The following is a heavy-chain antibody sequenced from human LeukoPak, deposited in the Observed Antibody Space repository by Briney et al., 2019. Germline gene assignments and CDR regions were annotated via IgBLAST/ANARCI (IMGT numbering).Heavy chain of an antibody. J-gene: IGHJ4*02. CDR3: AKLEFNGSDY. CDR2: ISYDGSNK. Sequence: PGGSLRLSCAASGFTFSSYGMHWVRQAPGKGLEWVAVISYDGSNKYYADSVKGRFTISRDNSKNTLYLQMNSLRAEDTAVYYCAKLEFNGSDYWGQGTLVTVSS. D-gene: IGHD1-1*01. V-gene: IGHV3-30*18. CDR1: GFTFSSYG.